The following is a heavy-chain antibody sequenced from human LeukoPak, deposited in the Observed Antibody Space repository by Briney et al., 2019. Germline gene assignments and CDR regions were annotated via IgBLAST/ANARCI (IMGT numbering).Heavy chain of an antibody. D-gene: IGHD4-11*01. CDR3: ARERGGGRHPSYSNYEDY. J-gene: IGHJ4*02. CDR1: GGSISSGSYY. CDR2: IYTSGST. V-gene: IGHV4-61*02. Sequence: PSETLSLTCTVSGGSISSGSYYWSWIRQPAGKGLEWIGRIYTSGSTNYNPSLKSRVTISVDTSKNQFSLKLSSVTAADAAVYYCARERGGGRHPSYSNYEDYWGQGTLVTVSS.